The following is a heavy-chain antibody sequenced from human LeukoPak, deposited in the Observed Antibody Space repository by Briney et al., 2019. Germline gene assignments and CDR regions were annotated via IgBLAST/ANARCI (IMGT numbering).Heavy chain of an antibody. CDR1: GGSISSGGYY. Sequence: PSETLSLTCTVSGGSISSGGYYWSWIRQPPGKGLEWIVYIYYSGSTNYNPSLKSRVTISVDTSKNQFSLKLSSVTAADAAVYYCARHVLGYSGGYYFDYWGQGTLVTVSS. V-gene: IGHV4-61*08. J-gene: IGHJ4*02. CDR3: ARHVLGYSGGYYFDY. D-gene: IGHD5-12*01. CDR2: IYYSGST.